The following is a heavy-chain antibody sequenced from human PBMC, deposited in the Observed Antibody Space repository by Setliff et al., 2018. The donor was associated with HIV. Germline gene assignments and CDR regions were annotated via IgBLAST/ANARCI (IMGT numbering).Heavy chain of an antibody. V-gene: IGHV3-23*01. CDR1: KFIFSSYA. CDR3: ARGPGYFDY. Sequence: GGSLRLSCSASKFIFSSYAMSWVRQAPGKGLEWVSAISGRGDITYYADSMKGRFTISRDNSKNTLYLQMNSLRAEDTAVYYCARGPGYFDYWGQGTLVTVSS. J-gene: IGHJ4*02. CDR2: ISGRGDIT. D-gene: IGHD3-10*01.